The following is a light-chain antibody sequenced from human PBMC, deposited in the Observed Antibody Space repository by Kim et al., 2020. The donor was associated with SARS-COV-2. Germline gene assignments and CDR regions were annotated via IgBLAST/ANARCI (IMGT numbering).Light chain of an antibody. J-gene: IGKJ2*01. CDR2: GAS. Sequence: SVSPGERATLSCRASQRVSSNLAWYQQKPGQAPRLLIYGASTRATGIPARFSGSGSGTEFTLTISSLQSEDFAVYYCQQYNNWLYTFGQGTKLEI. CDR3: QQYNNWLYT. V-gene: IGKV3-15*01. CDR1: QRVSSN.